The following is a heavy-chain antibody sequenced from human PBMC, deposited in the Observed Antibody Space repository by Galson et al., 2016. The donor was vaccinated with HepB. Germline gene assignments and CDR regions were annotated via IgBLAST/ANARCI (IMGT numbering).Heavy chain of an antibody. D-gene: IGHD6-13*01. V-gene: IGHV3-30*18. CDR3: AKGSAGVYGTIFDY. CDR1: GFTFSSFG. J-gene: IGHJ4*02. CDR2: IPYDGNNQ. Sequence: SLRLSCAVSGFTFSSFGMHWVRQAPGKGLEWVAVIPYDGNNQYYADSVKGRFTISRDNSKKTLDLQMSSLSPEDTAVYQCAKGSAGVYGTIFDYWGQGTQVTVAP.